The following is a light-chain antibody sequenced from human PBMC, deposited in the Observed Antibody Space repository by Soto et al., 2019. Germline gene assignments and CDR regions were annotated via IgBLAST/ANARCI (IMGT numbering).Light chain of an antibody. CDR1: SGHSSYA. V-gene: IGLV4-69*02. CDR2: LNSDGSH. CDR3: QTWGTGVV. Sequence: QAVLTQSPSASASLGASVKLTCTLSSGHSSYAIAWHQQQPEKGPRYLMKLNSDGSHSKGDGIPDRFSGSSSGAERYLTISSLQSEDEADYYCQTWGTGVVFGGGTKRPS. J-gene: IGLJ2*01.